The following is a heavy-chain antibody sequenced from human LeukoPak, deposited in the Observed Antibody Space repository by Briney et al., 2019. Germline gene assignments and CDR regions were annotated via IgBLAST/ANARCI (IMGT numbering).Heavy chain of an antibody. CDR3: ARRRYYDSTGYLD. J-gene: IGHJ1*01. V-gene: IGHV4-39*01. D-gene: IGHD3-22*01. CDR2: IYYSGRD. CDR1: GAFISSSSYY. Sequence: KPSETLSLXCTVSGAFISSSSYYWGWSRQAPGKGLEWIGEIYYSGRDYNNPSLKSRATLSIDTSKNQFSLDLTSVTAADTAVYYCARRRYYDSTGYLDWGQGTLVAVSS.